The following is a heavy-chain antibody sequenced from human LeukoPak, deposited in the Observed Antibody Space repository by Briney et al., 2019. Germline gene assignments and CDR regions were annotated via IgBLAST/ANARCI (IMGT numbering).Heavy chain of an antibody. Sequence: SETLSLTCAVYGGSFSGYYWSWIRQPPGKGQEWIGEINHSGSTNYNPSLKSRVTISVDTSKNQFSLKLSSVTAADTAVYYCASHYYDFWSGYPEPSFDYWGQGTLVTVSS. CDR1: GGSFSGYY. CDR3: ASHYYDFWSGYPEPSFDY. CDR2: INHSGST. V-gene: IGHV4-34*01. D-gene: IGHD3-3*01. J-gene: IGHJ4*02.